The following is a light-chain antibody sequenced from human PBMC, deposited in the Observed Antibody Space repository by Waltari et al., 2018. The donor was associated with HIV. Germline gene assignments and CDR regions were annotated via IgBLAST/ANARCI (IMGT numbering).Light chain of an antibody. CDR3: SSYTTSNTLVV. V-gene: IGLV2-14*01. CDR2: EVN. CDR1: RSDVGGYNY. J-gene: IGLJ2*01. Sequence: QSALTQPASVSGSPGQSITISCTGTRSDVGGYNYVSWYQHHPGKVPKLIIYEVNNRPSGVSNRFSGSKSDNTASRTISGLQAEDEADYYCSSYTTSNTLVVFGGGTKVTVL.